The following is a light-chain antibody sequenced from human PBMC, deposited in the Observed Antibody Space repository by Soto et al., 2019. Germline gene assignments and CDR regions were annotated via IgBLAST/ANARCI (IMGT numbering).Light chain of an antibody. Sequence: QSALTRPASLSGSPGQSITISCTGTSSDIGSYNYVSWYQQHPGKAPKLMIFDVSYRPSGISDRFSGSKSGNTASLTISGLQPEDEADYYCSSYGGSSTLFGGGTKVTVL. CDR2: DVS. V-gene: IGLV2-14*03. CDR3: SSYGGSSTL. J-gene: IGLJ3*02. CDR1: SSDIGSYNY.